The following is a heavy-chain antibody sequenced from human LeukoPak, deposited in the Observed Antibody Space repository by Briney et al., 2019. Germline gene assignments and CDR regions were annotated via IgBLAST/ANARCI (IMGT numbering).Heavy chain of an antibody. CDR1: GFTVSSNY. Sequence: GGSLRLSCAVSGFTVSSNYMSWVRQAPGKGLEWVSVIYSSGSTYYADSVKGRFTISRDNSMNTLYLQMNSLRAEDTAVYYCARVGESGWGQGTLVTVSS. CDR3: ARVGESG. J-gene: IGHJ4*02. CDR2: IYSSGST. V-gene: IGHV3-53*01. D-gene: IGHD3-10*01.